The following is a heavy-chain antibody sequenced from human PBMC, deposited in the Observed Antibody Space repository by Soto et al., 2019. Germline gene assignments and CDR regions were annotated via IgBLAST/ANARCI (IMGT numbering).Heavy chain of an antibody. D-gene: IGHD6-19*01. Sequence: QVQLVESGGGVVQPGRSLRLSCAASGFTFSSYGMHWVRQAPGKGLEWVAVIWYDGSNKYYADSVKGRFTISRDNSKNPLYLQMNSLRAEDTAVYYCARDYREGGWYGDYWGQGTLVTVSS. CDR2: IWYDGSNK. J-gene: IGHJ4*02. V-gene: IGHV3-33*01. CDR1: GFTFSSYG. CDR3: ARDYREGGWYGDY.